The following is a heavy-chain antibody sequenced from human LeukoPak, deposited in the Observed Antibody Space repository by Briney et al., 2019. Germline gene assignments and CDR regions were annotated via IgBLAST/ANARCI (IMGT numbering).Heavy chain of an antibody. CDR3: ARELNDFWSGTNFDY. CDR1: GFSFSSYW. J-gene: IGHJ4*02. CDR2: IKQDGSEI. V-gene: IGHV3-7*01. D-gene: IGHD3-3*01. Sequence: GGPLRLSCAASGFSFSSYWMSWVRQAPGKGLEWVTNIKQDGSEIYYVDSVKGRFTISRDNANNSLYLQMNSLRAEDTAMYYCARELNDFWSGTNFDYWGQGTLVTVSS.